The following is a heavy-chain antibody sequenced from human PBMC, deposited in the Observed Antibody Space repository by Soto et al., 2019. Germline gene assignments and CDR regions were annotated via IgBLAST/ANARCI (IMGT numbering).Heavy chain of an antibody. CDR1: GFTFSTYS. V-gene: IGHV3-21*05. J-gene: IGHJ3*02. CDR3: ARGGVPGSYYRGGTLNAFDI. Sequence: PGGSLRLSCAASGFTFSTYSMNWIRQAPGKGLEWVSYISSSSSYTNYADYVKGRFTISRDNAKNSLYLQMNSLRAEDTAVYYCARGGVPGSYYRGGTLNAFDIWGQGTMVTVSS. CDR2: ISSSSSYT. D-gene: IGHD3-10*01.